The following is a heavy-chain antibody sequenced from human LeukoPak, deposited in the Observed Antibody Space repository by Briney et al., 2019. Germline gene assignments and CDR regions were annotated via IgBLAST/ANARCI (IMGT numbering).Heavy chain of an antibody. CDR2: MNPNSGNT. V-gene: IGHV1-8*02. CDR3: ARKYYYGSGSYSRFDP. D-gene: IGHD3-10*01. CDR1: GYTFTSYG. J-gene: IGHJ5*02. Sequence: GASVKVSCKASGYTFTSYGISWERQATGQGLEWMGWMNPNSGNTGYAQKFRGRVTMTRNTSISTAYMELSSLRSEDTAVYYCARKYYYGSGSYSRFDPWGQGTLVTVSS.